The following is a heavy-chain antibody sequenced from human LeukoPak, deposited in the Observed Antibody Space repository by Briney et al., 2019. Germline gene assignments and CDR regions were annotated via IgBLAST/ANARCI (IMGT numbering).Heavy chain of an antibody. Sequence: AGGSLRLSCAASGFTFSSYAMHWVRQAPGKGLEYVSAISSNGGSTYYANSVKGRFTISRDNSKNTLYLQMGSLRAEDMAVYYRARGSRVWFGEISNYWGQGTLVAVSS. CDR1: GFTFSSYA. V-gene: IGHV3-64*01. J-gene: IGHJ4*02. D-gene: IGHD3-10*01. CDR2: ISSNGGST. CDR3: ARGSRVWFGEISNY.